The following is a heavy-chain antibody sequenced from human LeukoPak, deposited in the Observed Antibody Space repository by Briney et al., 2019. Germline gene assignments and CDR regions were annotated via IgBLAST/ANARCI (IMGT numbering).Heavy chain of an antibody. Sequence: SETLSLTCTVSGGSINSYYWSWIRQPPGKGLEWVGYIYYSGSTNYKPSLKRRVTISVDTSKNQFSLKVSSVTAADTAVYYCASSRSSSGWSLIDYWGQEALVTVSS. J-gene: IGHJ4*02. CDR3: ASSRSSSGWSLIDY. CDR2: IYYSGST. V-gene: IGHV4-59*01. CDR1: GGSINSYY. D-gene: IGHD6-19*01.